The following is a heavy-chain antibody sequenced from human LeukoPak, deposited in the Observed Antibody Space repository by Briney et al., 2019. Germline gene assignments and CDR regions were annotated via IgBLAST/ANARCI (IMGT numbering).Heavy chain of an antibody. J-gene: IGHJ6*02. Sequence: GGSLRLSCAASGFNVSNNYMNWVRQAPGKGLEWVSVIFSSGPTYYADAVKGRFTISRDNSKNTLYLQMNSLRDEDTAVYYCAKGPDSSGYGYYYGMVVWGQGTTVTVSS. CDR2: IFSSGPT. CDR3: AKGPDSSGYGYYYGMVV. V-gene: IGHV3-53*01. CDR1: GFNVSNNY. D-gene: IGHD3-22*01.